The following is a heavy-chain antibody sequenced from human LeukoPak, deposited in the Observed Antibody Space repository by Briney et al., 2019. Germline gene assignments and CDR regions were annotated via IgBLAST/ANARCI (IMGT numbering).Heavy chain of an antibody. CDR2: IIPIFGTA. CDR3: ARVGIAAAGSNAPIQH. J-gene: IGHJ1*01. V-gene: IGHV1-69*13. Sequence: SVTVSCKASGGTFSSYAISWVRQAPGQGLEWMGGIIPIFGTANCAQKFQGRVTITADESTSTAYMELSSLRSEDTAVYYCARVGIAAAGSNAPIQHWGQGTLVTVSS. D-gene: IGHD6-13*01. CDR1: GGTFSSYA.